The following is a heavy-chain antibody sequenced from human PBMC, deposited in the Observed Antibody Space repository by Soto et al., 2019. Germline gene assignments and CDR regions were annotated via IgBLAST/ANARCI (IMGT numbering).Heavy chain of an antibody. J-gene: IGHJ6*02. V-gene: IGHV4-39*01. CDR3: AVDSGHYYYYGMDV. CDR2: IYYSGST. CDR1: GGSISSSSYY. D-gene: IGHD6-19*01. Sequence: PSETLSLTCTVSGGSISSSSYYWGWIRQPPGKGLEWIGSIYYSGSTYYNPSLKSRVTISVDTSKNQFSLKLSSVTAADTAVYYCAVDSGHYYYYGMDVWGQGTTVTVSS.